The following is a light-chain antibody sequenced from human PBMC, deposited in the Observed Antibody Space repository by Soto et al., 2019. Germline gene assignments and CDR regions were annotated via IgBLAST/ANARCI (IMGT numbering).Light chain of an antibody. J-gene: IGKJ3*01. CDR3: QQYANLPFT. CDR2: DAS. CDR1: QDISNY. V-gene: IGKV1-33*01. Sequence: DIQMTQSPSSLSASVGDRVTITCQASQDISNYLNWYQQKPGKAPKLLIYDASNLETGVPSRFSGSGSGTDFTCTISRLQPEDIATYYCQQYANLPFTFGPGTKVDIK.